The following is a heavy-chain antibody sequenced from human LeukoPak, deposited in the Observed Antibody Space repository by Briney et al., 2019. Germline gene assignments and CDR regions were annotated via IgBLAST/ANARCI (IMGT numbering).Heavy chain of an antibody. CDR1: GGSISSGGYY. CDR3: ARFRGSGSPAFDY. Sequence: SETLSLTCTVSGGSISSGGYYWSWIRQHPGKGLEWIGYIYYSGSTYYNPSLKSRVTISVDTSKNRFSLKLSSVTAADTAVYYCARFRGSGSPAFDYWGQGTLVTVSS. V-gene: IGHV4-31*03. D-gene: IGHD3-10*01. CDR2: IYYSGST. J-gene: IGHJ4*02.